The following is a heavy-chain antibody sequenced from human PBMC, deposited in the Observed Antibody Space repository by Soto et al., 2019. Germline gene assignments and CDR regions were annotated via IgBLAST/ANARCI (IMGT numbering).Heavy chain of an antibody. J-gene: IGHJ4*02. V-gene: IGHV4-59*01. Sequence: QVQLQESGPGLVKPSETLSLTCRVSGGSMSGYYWSWVRLAPGKGLEWIGYDYYTGSTNYNPSLQSRVSISVDTSNKHFSLSLSLVTAADTAVYFCARSIAVPSGHIDHWGQGIRVTISS. D-gene: IGHD6-6*01. CDR3: ARSIAVPSGHIDH. CDR1: GGSMSGYY. CDR2: DYYTGST.